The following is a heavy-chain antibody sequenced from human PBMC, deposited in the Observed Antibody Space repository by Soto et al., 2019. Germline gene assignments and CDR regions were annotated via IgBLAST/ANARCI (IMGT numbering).Heavy chain of an antibody. V-gene: IGHV3-23*01. CDR3: AKEFPSTLWFGELLYYYYGMDV. CDR1: GFTFSSYA. CDR2: ISGSGGST. D-gene: IGHD3-10*01. J-gene: IGHJ6*02. Sequence: GGSLRLPCAASGFTFSSYAMSWVRQAPGKGLEWVSAISGSGGSTYYADSVKGRFTISRDNSKNTLYLQMNSLRAEDTAVYYCAKEFPSTLWFGELLYYYYGMDVWGQGTTVTVSS.